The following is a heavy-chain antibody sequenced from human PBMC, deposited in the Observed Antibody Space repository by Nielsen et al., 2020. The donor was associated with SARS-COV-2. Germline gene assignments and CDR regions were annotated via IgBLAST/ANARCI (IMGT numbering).Heavy chain of an antibody. CDR2: ISYDGSNK. J-gene: IGHJ3*02. V-gene: IGHV3-30*18. D-gene: IGHD1-26*01. CDR3: AKETGATHAFDI. Sequence: GESLKISCAASGFTFSGYGMHWVRQAPGKGLEWVAVISYDGSNKYYADSVKGRFTISRDNSKNTLYLQMNSLRAEDTAVYYCAKETGATHAFDIWGQGTMVTVSS. CDR1: GFTFSGYG.